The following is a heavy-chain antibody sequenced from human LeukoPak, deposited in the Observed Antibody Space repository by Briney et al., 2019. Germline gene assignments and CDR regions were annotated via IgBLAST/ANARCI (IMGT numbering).Heavy chain of an antibody. CDR3: AKVYCNGGSCHYDY. J-gene: IGHJ4*02. Sequence: GGSLRLSCVASGFTFSSYSMNWVRQAPGKGLEWVSSISISNSYIYYADSVKGRFTISRDNAKSSLFLQMNSLRAEDTAVYYCAKVYCNGGSCHYDYWGQGTLVTVSS. CDR2: ISISNSYI. D-gene: IGHD2-15*01. V-gene: IGHV3-21*01. CDR1: GFTFSSYS.